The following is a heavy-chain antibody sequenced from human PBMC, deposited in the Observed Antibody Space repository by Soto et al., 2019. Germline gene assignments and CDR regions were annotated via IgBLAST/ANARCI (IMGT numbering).Heavy chain of an antibody. CDR2: IYSGGST. J-gene: IGHJ4*02. CDR1: GFTVSSNY. Sequence: GGSLRLSCAASGFTVSSNYMSWVRQAPGKGLEWVSVIYSGGSTYYADSVKGRFTISRDNSKNTLYLQMNSLRAEDTAVYYCARGGFVRHQLATFGYFDYWGQGTLVTVSS. CDR3: ARGGFVRHQLATFGYFDY. D-gene: IGHD2-2*01. V-gene: IGHV3-66*01.